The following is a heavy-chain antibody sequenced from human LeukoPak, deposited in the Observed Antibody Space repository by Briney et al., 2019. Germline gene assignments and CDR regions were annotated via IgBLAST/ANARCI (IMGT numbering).Heavy chain of an antibody. J-gene: IGHJ3*02. CDR3: AVNLTRHTFDI. Sequence: PSETLSLTCTVSGGSISTYYWSWIRQSPEKGLEWIGSIYYSGSTNYNPSLKSRVTISVDTSKNQFSLELSSVTAADTAVYYCAVNLTRHTFDIWGQGTMVTVSS. V-gene: IGHV4-59*08. CDR1: GGSISTYY. CDR2: IYYSGST. D-gene: IGHD1-1*01.